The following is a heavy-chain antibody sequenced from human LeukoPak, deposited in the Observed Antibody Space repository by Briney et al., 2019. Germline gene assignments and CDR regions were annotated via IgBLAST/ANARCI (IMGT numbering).Heavy chain of an antibody. D-gene: IGHD6-19*01. J-gene: IGHJ3*02. CDR3: ARNNSGWGAFDI. CDR2: IYNSGST. CDR1: GGSLSSSS. V-gene: IGHV4-4*08. Sequence: SETLSLTCTVSGGSLSSSSWSWIRQPPGKGLEWIGYIYNSGSTNYNPSLKSRLTIFVEMSKNQFSLKLRSVTAADTAVYYCARNNSGWGAFDIWDQGTMVTVSP.